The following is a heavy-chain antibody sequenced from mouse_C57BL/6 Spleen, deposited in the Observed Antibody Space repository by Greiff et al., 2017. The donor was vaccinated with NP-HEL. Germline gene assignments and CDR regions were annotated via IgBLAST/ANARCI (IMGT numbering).Heavy chain of an antibody. V-gene: IGHV7-3*01. J-gene: IGHJ1*03. CDR2: IRNKANGYTT. Sequence: EVKVVESGGGLVQPGGSLSLSCAASGFTFTDYYMSWVRQPPGKALEWLGFIRNKANGYTTEYSASVKGRFTISRDNSQSILYLQMNALRAEDSATYHCARFPLAYYSKGGYFDVWGTGTTVTVSS. CDR1: GFTFTDYY. D-gene: IGHD2-5*01. CDR3: ARFPLAYYSKGGYFDV.